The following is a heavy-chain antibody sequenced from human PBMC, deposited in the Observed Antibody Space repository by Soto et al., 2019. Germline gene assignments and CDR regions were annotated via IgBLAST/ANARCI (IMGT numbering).Heavy chain of an antibody. CDR3: AHRREYSSSSGYYYYGMDV. D-gene: IGHD6-6*01. Sequence: QITLKESGPTLVKPTQTLTLTCTFSGFSLTTSGVGVGWIRQPPGKALEWLALIYWDDDKRYSPSLKSRLTITKDTSKNQVVLTMTTMDPVDTATYYCAHRREYSSSSGYYYYGMDVWGQGTTVTVSS. V-gene: IGHV2-5*02. CDR2: IYWDDDK. J-gene: IGHJ6*02. CDR1: GFSLTTSGVG.